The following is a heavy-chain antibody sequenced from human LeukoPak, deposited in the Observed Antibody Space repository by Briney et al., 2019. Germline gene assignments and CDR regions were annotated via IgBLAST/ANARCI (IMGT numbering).Heavy chain of an antibody. CDR2: IWYDGSNK. CDR1: GFTFSSYG. J-gene: IGHJ4*02. Sequence: GGSLRLSCAASGFTFSSYGMHWVRQAPGKGLEWVAVIWYDGSNKYYADSVKGRFTISRDNSKNTLYLQVNSLRAEDTAVYYCARGQRDLQFDYWGQGTLVTVSS. V-gene: IGHV3-33*01. CDR3: ARGQRDLQFDY. D-gene: IGHD5-24*01.